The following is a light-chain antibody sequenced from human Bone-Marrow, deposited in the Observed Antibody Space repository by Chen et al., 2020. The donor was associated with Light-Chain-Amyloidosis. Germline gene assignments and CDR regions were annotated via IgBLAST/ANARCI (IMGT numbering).Light chain of an antibody. CDR3: QSADSSGTYEVI. J-gene: IGLJ2*01. V-gene: IGLV3-25*03. CDR2: RDT. Sequence: SYELTQPPSVSVSPGQTARITCSGDDLPTKYAYWYQQKPGQAPVLVIHRDTERPSGISGRFSGSSSGTTATLTISRVQAEDEAAYHCQSADSSGTYEVIFGGGTKLTFL. CDR1: DLPTKY.